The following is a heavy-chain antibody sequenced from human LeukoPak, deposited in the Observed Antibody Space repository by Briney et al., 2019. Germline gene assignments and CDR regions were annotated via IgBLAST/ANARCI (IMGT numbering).Heavy chain of an antibody. Sequence: SETLSLTCTVSGGSISSSTYYWAWIRQPPGKGLEWIGSIYYSGSTYYSPSLKSRVTISVDTSKNQFSLKLSSVTAADTAVYYSVRYCSSVSCYNYYGRDVWGQGTTVTVSS. CDR2: IYYSGST. D-gene: IGHD2-2*02. V-gene: IGHV4-39*01. J-gene: IGHJ6*02. CDR1: GGSISSSTYY. CDR3: VRYCSSVSCYNYYGRDV.